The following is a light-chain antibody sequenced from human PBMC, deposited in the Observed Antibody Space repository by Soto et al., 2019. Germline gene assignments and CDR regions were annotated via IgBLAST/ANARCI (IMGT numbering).Light chain of an antibody. V-gene: IGLV3-21*04. CDR3: QVWDSTSDQWV. CDR2: YDR. Sequence: SYELTQPPSVSMAPGKTASISCGGDNIGSKIVHGYQQRPGQAPVVVIYYDRDRPSGIPERLSGSKSGNTATLTISRVDAGDEANYYCQVWDSTSDQWVFGGGTKLTVL. CDR1: NIGSKI. J-gene: IGLJ3*02.